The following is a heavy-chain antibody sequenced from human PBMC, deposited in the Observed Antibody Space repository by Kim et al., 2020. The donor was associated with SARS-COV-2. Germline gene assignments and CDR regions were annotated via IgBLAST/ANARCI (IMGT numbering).Heavy chain of an antibody. Sequence: YYLSVKTRITINPDTAMNQFSLHLNSVTPEDTALYFCARGSGVVVKAFDSWGQGTLVTVSS. D-gene: IGHD2-21*01. J-gene: IGHJ4*02. V-gene: IGHV6-1*01. CDR3: ARGSGVVVKAFDS.